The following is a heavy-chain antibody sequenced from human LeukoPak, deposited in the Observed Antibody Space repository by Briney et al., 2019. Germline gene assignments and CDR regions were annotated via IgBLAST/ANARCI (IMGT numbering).Heavy chain of an antibody. CDR3: AALDTAMVPLPD. V-gene: IGHV3-7*01. CDR1: GFTFSSQW. J-gene: IGHJ4*02. CDR2: IKKDGSEK. D-gene: IGHD5-18*01. Sequence: LPGGSLRLSCAASGFTFSSQWMSWVRQAPGKGLEWVACIKKDGSEKYYVDSVKGRFTISRDNAKNSLYLQMNSLRVEDTAVYNCAALDTAMVPLPDWGQGTRVTVSS.